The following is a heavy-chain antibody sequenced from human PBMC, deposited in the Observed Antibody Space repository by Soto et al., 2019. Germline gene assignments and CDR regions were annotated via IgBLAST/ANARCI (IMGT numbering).Heavy chain of an antibody. V-gene: IGHV1-69*12. CDR1: GGTFSSDA. CDR2: IIPIFGTA. CDR3: ARHLGGNHYYYGMDV. J-gene: IGHJ6*02. D-gene: IGHD3-16*01. Sequence: QVQLVQSGAEVKKPGSSVKVSCKASGGTFSSDAISWVRQAPGQGLEWMGGIIPIFGTADYAQKVQGRVTITADDFTSTAYMELTSLRSEDTAVYYCARHLGGNHYYYGMDVWGQGTTGTVSS.